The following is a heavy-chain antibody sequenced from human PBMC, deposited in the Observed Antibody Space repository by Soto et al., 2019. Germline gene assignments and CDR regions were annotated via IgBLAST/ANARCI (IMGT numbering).Heavy chain of an antibody. CDR1: GYTFTGYY. J-gene: IGHJ5*02. Sequence: ASVKVSCKASGYTFTGYYMHWVRQAPGQGLEWMGWINPNSGGTNYAQKFQGWVTMTRDTSISTAYMELSRLRSDDTAVYYCARALNGDYNWFDPWGQGTLVTVSS. V-gene: IGHV1-2*04. CDR3: ARALNGDYNWFDP. D-gene: IGHD4-17*01. CDR2: INPNSGGT.